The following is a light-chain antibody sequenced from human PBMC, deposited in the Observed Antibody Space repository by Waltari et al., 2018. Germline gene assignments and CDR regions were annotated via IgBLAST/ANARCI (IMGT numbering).Light chain of an antibody. CDR1: QSVSSSY. J-gene: IGKJ2*01. Sequence: ENVLTQSPGTLSLSPGEGATLSCRASQSVSSSYLAWYQQKPGQAPRLLIYGASSRATGIPDRFSGSGPGTDFTLTISRLEPEDFAVYYCQQYGSSLYTFGQGTKLEI. CDR2: GAS. CDR3: QQYGSSLYT. V-gene: IGKV3-20*01.